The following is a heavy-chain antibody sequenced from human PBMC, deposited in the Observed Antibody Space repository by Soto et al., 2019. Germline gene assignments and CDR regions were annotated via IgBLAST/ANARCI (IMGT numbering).Heavy chain of an antibody. CDR3: ARAVRGVHFDH. D-gene: IGHD3-10*01. Sequence: GAXVKVSCKASGYTFTSYAMHLVRQAPGQRLEWMGWINAGNGNTKYSQKFQGRVTITRDTSASTAYMELSSLRSEDTAVYYCARAVRGVHFDHWGQGTLVTVS. CDR2: INAGNGNT. J-gene: IGHJ4*02. V-gene: IGHV1-3*01. CDR1: GYTFTSYA.